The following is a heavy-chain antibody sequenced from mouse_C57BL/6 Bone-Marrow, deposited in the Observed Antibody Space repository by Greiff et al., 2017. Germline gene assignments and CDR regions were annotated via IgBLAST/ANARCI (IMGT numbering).Heavy chain of an antibody. D-gene: IGHD2-2*01. CDR1: GYSITSGYY. Sequence: DVKLQESGPGLVKPSQSLSLTCSVTGYSITSGYYWNWIRQFPGNKLEWMGYISYDGSNNYNPSLKNRISITRDTSKNQFFLKLNSVTTEDTATYYCARQGVTTRAWFAYWGQGTLVTVSA. V-gene: IGHV3-6*01. CDR2: ISYDGSN. CDR3: ARQGVTTRAWFAY. J-gene: IGHJ3*01.